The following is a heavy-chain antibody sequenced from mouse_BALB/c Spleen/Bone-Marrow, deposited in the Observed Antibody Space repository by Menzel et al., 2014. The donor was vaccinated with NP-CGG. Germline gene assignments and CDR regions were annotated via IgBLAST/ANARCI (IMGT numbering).Heavy chain of an antibody. D-gene: IGHD2-14*01. CDR2: IDPANGNT. V-gene: IGHV14-3*02. Sequence: EVQLHQSGAELVKPGASVKLSCTASGFTFTDSYMHWVKQRPEQGLEWIGRIDPANGNTKYDPKFQGKATITADTSSNTAYLQLSRLATEYTAVYYYAAYYRYLAWFAYWGQGTLVTVSA. CDR3: AAYYRYLAWFAY. CDR1: GFTFTDSY. J-gene: IGHJ3*01.